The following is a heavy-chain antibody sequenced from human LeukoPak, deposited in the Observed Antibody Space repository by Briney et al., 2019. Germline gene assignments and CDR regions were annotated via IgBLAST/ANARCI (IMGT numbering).Heavy chain of an antibody. D-gene: IGHD3-22*01. CDR1: GYTFSSYG. J-gene: IGHJ6*03. CDR3: ARVWTNTYYYDSSGSGYMDV. Sequence: ASVKVSCKASGYTFSSYGISWVRQAPGQGLEWMGWINPNSGGTNYAQKFQGRVTMTRDTSISTAYMELSRLRSDDTAVYYCARVWTNTYYYDSSGSGYMDVWGKGTTVTISS. V-gene: IGHV1-2*02. CDR2: INPNSGGT.